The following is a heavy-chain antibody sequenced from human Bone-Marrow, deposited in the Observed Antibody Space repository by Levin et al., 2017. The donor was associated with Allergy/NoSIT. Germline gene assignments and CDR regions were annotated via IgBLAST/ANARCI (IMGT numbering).Heavy chain of an antibody. V-gene: IGHV1-46*01. CDR2: INPGDGSA. Sequence: VASVKVSCKASGYTFTSNHMHWVRQAPGHGLEWMGIINPGDGSASYAPSFQGRLTMTRDTSTTTIYMELSSLRSEDTAVYYCARVRSVMITEAFDIWGQGTMVTVSS. J-gene: IGHJ3*02. D-gene: IGHD3-22*01. CDR1: GYTFTSNH. CDR3: ARVRSVMITEAFDI.